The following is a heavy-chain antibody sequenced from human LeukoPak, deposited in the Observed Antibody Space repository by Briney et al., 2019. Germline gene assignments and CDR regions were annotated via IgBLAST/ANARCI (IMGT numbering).Heavy chain of an antibody. CDR1: GFTFSSYE. V-gene: IGHV4-34*01. D-gene: IGHD3-22*01. J-gene: IGHJ4*02. CDR3: ARDRDDSSGYYFDY. Sequence: GSLRLSCAASGFTFSSYEMNWIRQPPGKGLEWIGEINHSGSTNYNPSLKSRVTISVDTSKNQFSLKLSSVTAADTAVYYCARDRDDSSGYYFDYWGQGTLVTVSS. CDR2: INHSGST.